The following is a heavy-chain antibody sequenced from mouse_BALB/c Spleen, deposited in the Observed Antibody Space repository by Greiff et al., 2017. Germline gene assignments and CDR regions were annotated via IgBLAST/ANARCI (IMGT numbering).Heavy chain of an antibody. J-gene: IGHJ1*01. CDR2: IDPANGNT. V-gene: IGHV14-3*02. D-gene: IGHD1-1*01. CDR3: ARERGREGYFDV. CDR1: GFNIKDTY. Sequence: EVQLQESGAELVKPGASVKLSCTASGFNIKDTYMHWVKQRPEQGLEWIGRIDPANGNTKYDPKFQGKATITADTSSNTAYLQLSSLTSEDSAVYFCARERGREGYFDVWGAGTTVTVSS.